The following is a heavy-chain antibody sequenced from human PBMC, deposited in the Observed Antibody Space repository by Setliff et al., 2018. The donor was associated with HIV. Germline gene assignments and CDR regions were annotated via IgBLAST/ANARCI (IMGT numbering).Heavy chain of an antibody. V-gene: IGHV3-48*01. Sequence: GGSLRLSCAASGFTFSSYSMNWVRQAPGKGLEWVSFISGNSGAVTYADSVKGRFTISRDNARNSLYLQLNSLRAEDTAVYYCARDSRPRSGFWVSDYYYYMDVWGKGTTVTVS. CDR1: GFTFSSYS. CDR3: ARDSRPRSGFWVSDYYYYMDV. D-gene: IGHD3-3*01. J-gene: IGHJ6*03. CDR2: ISGNSGAV.